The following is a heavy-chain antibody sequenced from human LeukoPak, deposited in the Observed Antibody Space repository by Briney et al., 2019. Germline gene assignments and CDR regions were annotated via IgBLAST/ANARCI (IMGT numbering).Heavy chain of an antibody. D-gene: IGHD5-24*01. Sequence: GGSLRLSCAASGFTFSSYAMSWVRQAPGKGLEWFSSISSSSSYIYYADSVKGRFTISRDNAKNSLYLQMNSLRAEDSAVYYCARDEYGYNYKAYWGQGTLVTVSS. CDR1: GFTFSSYA. V-gene: IGHV3-21*01. CDR2: ISSSSSYI. J-gene: IGHJ4*02. CDR3: ARDEYGYNYKAY.